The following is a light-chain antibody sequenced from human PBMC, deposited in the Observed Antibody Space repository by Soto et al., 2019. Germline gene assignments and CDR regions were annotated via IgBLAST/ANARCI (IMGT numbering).Light chain of an antibody. V-gene: IGKV4-1*01. Sequence: DIVMTQPPDSLAVSLGERASINCRSNQSVLYSSNDKNYLAWYQQKPGQPPKLLIYWASSRESGVPARFSGSGSGTEFTLTISSLQAEDVAVYYCQQYYSTPFTFGPGTIVEIK. CDR3: QQYYSTPFT. CDR1: QSVLYSSNDKNY. CDR2: WAS. J-gene: IGKJ3*01.